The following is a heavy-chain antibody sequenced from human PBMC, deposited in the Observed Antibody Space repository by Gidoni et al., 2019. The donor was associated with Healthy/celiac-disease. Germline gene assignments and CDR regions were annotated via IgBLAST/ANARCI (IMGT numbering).Heavy chain of an antibody. J-gene: IGHJ4*02. D-gene: IGHD3-3*01. V-gene: IGHV3-23*01. Sequence: EVQLLESGGGLVQPGGSLRLSCAASCLTFSGDAMSWVRQAPGKVLEWVSAISGSGGSTYYADSVKGRFTISRDNSKNTLYLQMNSLRAEDTAVYYCAKDLFRFLVSYYFDYWGQGTLVTVSS. CDR3: AKDLFRFLVSYYFDY. CDR1: CLTFSGDA. CDR2: ISGSGGST.